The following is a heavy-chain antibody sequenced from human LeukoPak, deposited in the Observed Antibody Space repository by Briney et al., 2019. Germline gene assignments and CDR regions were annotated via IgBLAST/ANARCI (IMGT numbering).Heavy chain of an antibody. CDR1: GFTFSSYA. D-gene: IGHD2-2*01. J-gene: IGHJ4*02. CDR2: ISGSGGST. V-gene: IGHV3-23*01. CDR3: AKGNIVVVPAAHLGGFDY. Sequence: GGSLRLSCAASGFTFSSYAMSWVRQAPGKGLEWVSAISGSGGSTYYADSVKGRFTISRDNSKNTLYLQMNSLRAEDTAVYYCAKGNIVVVPAAHLGGFDYWGQGTLVTVSS.